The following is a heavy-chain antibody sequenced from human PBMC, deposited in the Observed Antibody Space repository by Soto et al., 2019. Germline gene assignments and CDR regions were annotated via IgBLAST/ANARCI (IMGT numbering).Heavy chain of an antibody. CDR2: ISYDGSKK. Sequence: QVQLVESGGGVVQPERSLRLSCAASGFTFNNYGMHWVRQAPGKGLEWVAVISYDGSKKYYGDSVKGRFTISRDNSKNTLYLQMDSLRGDDTAVYYCAKVYYDFWSGYYGNHNCYNYYGMDVWGQGTTVTVSS. V-gene: IGHV3-30*18. J-gene: IGHJ6*02. D-gene: IGHD3-3*01. CDR3: AKVYYDFWSGYYGNHNCYNYYGMDV. CDR1: GFTFNNYG.